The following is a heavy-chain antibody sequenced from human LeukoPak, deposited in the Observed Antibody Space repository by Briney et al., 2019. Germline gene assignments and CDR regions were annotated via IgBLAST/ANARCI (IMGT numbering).Heavy chain of an antibody. V-gene: IGHV1-69*05. J-gene: IGHJ5*02. CDR1: GGTFSSYA. Sequence: SVKVSCKASGGTFSSYAISWVRQAPGQGLEWMGGIIPIFGTANYAQKFQGRVTITTDESTSTAYMELSSLRSEDTAVYYCASHYDSDNWFDPWGQGTLVTVSS. D-gene: IGHD3-3*01. CDR3: ASHYDSDNWFDP. CDR2: IIPIFGTA.